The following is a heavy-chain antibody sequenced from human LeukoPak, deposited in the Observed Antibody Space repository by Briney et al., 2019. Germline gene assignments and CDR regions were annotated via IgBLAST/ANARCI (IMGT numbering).Heavy chain of an antibody. J-gene: IGHJ4*02. V-gene: IGHV4-39*01. CDR2: IYYSGST. Sequence: PSETLSLTCTVSGGSISSSSYYWGWIRQPPGKGLEWFGSIYYSGSTYYNPSLKSRVTISVDTSKNQFSLKLSSVTAADTAVYYCAIPRGYSYGYGEDYWGQGTLVTVSS. CDR1: GGSISSSSYY. CDR3: AIPRGYSYGYGEDY. D-gene: IGHD5-18*01.